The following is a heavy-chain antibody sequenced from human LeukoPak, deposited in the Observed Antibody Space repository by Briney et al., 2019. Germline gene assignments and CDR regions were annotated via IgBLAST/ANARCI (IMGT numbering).Heavy chain of an antibody. Sequence: RGSLRLSCAASGFTFSSYAMSWVRQAPGKGLEWVSAISSSGGSTYYADSVKGRFTISRDNSKNTLYLQMNSLRAEDTAVYYCAKDTMRYSSGLYYFDYWGQGTLVTVSS. J-gene: IGHJ4*02. CDR2: ISSSGGST. CDR1: GFTFSSYA. CDR3: AKDTMRYSSGLYYFDY. D-gene: IGHD6-19*01. V-gene: IGHV3-23*01.